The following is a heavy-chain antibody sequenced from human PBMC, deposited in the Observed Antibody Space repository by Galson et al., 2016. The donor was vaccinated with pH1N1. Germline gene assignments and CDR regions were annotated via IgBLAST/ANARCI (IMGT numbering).Heavy chain of an antibody. D-gene: IGHD3-10*01. J-gene: IGHJ4*02. V-gene: IGHV3-7*01. CDR1: EFTFSTYW. Sequence: SLRLSCAASEFTFSTYWMNWVRQAPREGLEWVANIKPDGSEIYYVDSVRGRFTISRDNAKKSVFLQMNGLRADDTAVYYCAAGRDGAGFDSWGQGTLVTVSS. CDR3: AAGRDGAGFDS. CDR2: IKPDGSEI.